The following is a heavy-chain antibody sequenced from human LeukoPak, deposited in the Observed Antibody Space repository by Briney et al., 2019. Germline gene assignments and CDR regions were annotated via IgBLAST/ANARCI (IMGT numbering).Heavy chain of an antibody. J-gene: IGHJ5*02. CDR2: ISSSSSFR. CDR3: ARDLVTEPTGDWFDP. D-gene: IGHD2-2*01. CDR1: GFNFSSYS. Sequence: GGSLRLSCAASGFNFSSYSMNWVRQAPGKGLEWVSSISSSSSFRYYADSVKGRFTISRDNAKNSLYLQMNSLRAEDTAVYYCARDLVTEPTGDWFDPWGQGTLVTISS. V-gene: IGHV3-21*01.